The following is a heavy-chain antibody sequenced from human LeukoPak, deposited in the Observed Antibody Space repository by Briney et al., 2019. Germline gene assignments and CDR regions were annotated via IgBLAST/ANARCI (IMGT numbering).Heavy chain of an antibody. Sequence: GGSLRLSCAASGFTFSSYSMNWVRQAPGKGPEWVSSISSSSSYIYYADSVKGRFTISRDNAKNSLYLQMNSLRAEDTAVYYCARTYCSGGSCYSNIDYWGQGTLVTVSS. D-gene: IGHD2-15*01. V-gene: IGHV3-21*01. CDR3: ARTYCSGGSCYSNIDY. CDR1: GFTFSSYS. CDR2: ISSSSSYI. J-gene: IGHJ4*02.